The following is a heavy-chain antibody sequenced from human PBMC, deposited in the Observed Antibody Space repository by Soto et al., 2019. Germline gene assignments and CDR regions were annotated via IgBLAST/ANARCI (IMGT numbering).Heavy chain of an antibody. D-gene: IGHD6-6*01. CDR1: GGSISSSNW. CDR3: ARGSSSPPLTFDY. Sequence: SETLSLTCAVSGGSISSSNWWSWVHQPPGKGLEWIGEIYHSGSTNYNPSLKSRVTISVDKSKNQFSLKLSSVTAADTAVYYCARGSSSPPLTFDYWGQGTLVTVSS. CDR2: IYHSGST. J-gene: IGHJ4*02. V-gene: IGHV4-4*02.